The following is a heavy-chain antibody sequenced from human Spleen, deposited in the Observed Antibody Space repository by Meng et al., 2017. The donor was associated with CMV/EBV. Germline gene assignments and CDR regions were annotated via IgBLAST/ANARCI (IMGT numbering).Heavy chain of an antibody. V-gene: IGHV4-31*02. CDR3: ARVRSGGWHFDY. CDR2: IYYRGST. CDR1: CGSIYSGAYS. Sequence: VSCGSIYSGAYSWNLIRQHPGKGLEWIGSIYYRGSTSYTPSLKSRLTVSVDTSNNRFSLKMSSVTAADTAVYYCARVRSGGWHFDYWGRGTLVTVSS. J-gene: IGHJ4*02. D-gene: IGHD3-10*01.